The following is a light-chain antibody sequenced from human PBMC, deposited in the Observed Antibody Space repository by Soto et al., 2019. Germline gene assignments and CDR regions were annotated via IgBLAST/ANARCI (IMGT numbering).Light chain of an antibody. CDR2: KAS. V-gene: IGKV1-5*03. Sequence: DIKMTQSTSTLSASVGDRVTITCRASQVISTWLAWYQQKPGKAPKSLIQKASISESGVPSRFSGSGSGTEFTLTINILQPDDVAIYYCQQYNSHPWTFGQGTKVQLK. CDR1: QVISTW. J-gene: IGKJ1*01. CDR3: QQYNSHPWT.